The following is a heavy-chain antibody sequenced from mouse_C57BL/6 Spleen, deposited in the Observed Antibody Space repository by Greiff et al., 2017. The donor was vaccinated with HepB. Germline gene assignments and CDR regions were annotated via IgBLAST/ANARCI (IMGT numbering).Heavy chain of an antibody. V-gene: IGHV14-4*01. Sequence: EVQLQQSGAELVRPGASVKLSCTASGFNIKDDYMHWVKQRPEQGLEWIGWIDPENGDTEYASKFQGKATITADTSSHTAYLQLSSLTSEDTAVYYCTHYYGSSYPFDYWGQGTTLTVSS. CDR2: IDPENGDT. CDR3: THYYGSSYPFDY. CDR1: GFNIKDDY. J-gene: IGHJ2*01. D-gene: IGHD1-1*01.